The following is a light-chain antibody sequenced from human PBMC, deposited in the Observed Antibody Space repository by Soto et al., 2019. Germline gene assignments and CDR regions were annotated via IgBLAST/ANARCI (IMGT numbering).Light chain of an antibody. V-gene: IGLV4-69*01. J-gene: IGLJ3*02. CDR1: SGHSSYS. Sequence: QLVLTQSPSASASLGTSVNLTCTLTSGHSSYSITWHQQQPEKGPRYLMKVNSDGSHNKGDGIPDRFSGSSSGAERYLTISSLQSEDEADYYCQTWGTGFRVFGGGTKLTVL. CDR2: VNSDGSH. CDR3: QTWGTGFRV.